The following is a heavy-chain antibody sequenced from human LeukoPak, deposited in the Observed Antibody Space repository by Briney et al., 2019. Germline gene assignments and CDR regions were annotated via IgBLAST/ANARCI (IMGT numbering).Heavy chain of an antibody. D-gene: IGHD3-10*01. CDR3: ARVGVTMLRIYYYYYMDV. Sequence: GGSLRLSCAASGFTVSSNYMSWVRQAAGKGLEWVSVIYSCGSTYYADSVRGRFTISRDNSKNTLYLQMNSLRAEDTAVYYCARVGVTMLRIYYYYYMDVWGKGTLVTVSS. CDR1: GFTVSSNY. V-gene: IGHV3-66*01. CDR2: IYSCGST. J-gene: IGHJ6*03.